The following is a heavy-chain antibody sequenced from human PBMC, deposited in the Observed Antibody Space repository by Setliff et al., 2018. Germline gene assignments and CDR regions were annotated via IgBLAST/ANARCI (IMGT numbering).Heavy chain of an antibody. CDR3: AREGLPHVGAAFDI. Sequence: SVKVSCKASGGTFSSYAISWVRQAPGQGLEWMGGIIPIFGTANYAQKFQGRVTITADESTSTAYMELSSLRSVDTAVYYCAREGLPHVGAAFDIWGQGTMVTVSS. CDR1: GGTFSSYA. CDR2: IIPIFGTA. D-gene: IGHD5-18*01. V-gene: IGHV1-69*13. J-gene: IGHJ3*02.